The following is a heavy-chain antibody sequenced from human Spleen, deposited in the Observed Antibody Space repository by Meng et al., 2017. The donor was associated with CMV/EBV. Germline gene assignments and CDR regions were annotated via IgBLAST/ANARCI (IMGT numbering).Heavy chain of an antibody. J-gene: IGHJ4*02. Sequence: ASVKVSCKASGYTFTAHYFHWVRQAPGQGLEWMGWIHPHRGDTNYAQQFQGRVTLTRDTSINTGYMELTRLTSNDTAVYYCARFELKREKTTGYYFDYWGQGTLVTVSS. D-gene: IGHD1-1*01. V-gene: IGHV1-2*02. CDR2: IHPHRGDT. CDR3: ARFELKREKTTGYYFDY. CDR1: GYTFTAHY.